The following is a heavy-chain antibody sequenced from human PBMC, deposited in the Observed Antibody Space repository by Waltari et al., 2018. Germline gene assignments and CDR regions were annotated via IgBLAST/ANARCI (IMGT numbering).Heavy chain of an antibody. CDR2: IYSGGST. J-gene: IGHJ4*02. V-gene: IGHV3-66*01. CDR3: ARGKGFDY. CDR1: GFTFSSYG. Sequence: EVQLVESGGGLVQPGGSLRLSCAASGFTFSSYGMHWVRQAPGKGLEWVSVIYSGGSTYYADSVKGRFTISRYNSKNTLYLQMNSLRAEDTAVYYCARGKGFDYWGQGTLVTVSS.